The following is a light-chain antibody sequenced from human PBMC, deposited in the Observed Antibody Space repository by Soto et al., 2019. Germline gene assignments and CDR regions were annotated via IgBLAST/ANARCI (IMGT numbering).Light chain of an antibody. J-gene: IGLJ3*02. Sequence: QSALTQPASVSGSPGQSITISCTGTSSDVGGYNYVSWYQQHPGKAPKLMIYDVSNRPSGVSNRFSGSKSGNTASLTISGLQAEDEADYYCNSYTSSSTWVFGGGTKLTGL. CDR2: DVS. V-gene: IGLV2-14*01. CDR3: NSYTSSSTWV. CDR1: SSDVGGYNY.